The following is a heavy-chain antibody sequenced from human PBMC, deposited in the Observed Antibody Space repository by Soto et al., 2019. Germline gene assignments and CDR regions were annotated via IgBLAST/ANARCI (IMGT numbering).Heavy chain of an antibody. CDR1: RYSFTSYW. CDR2: IYPGDSDT. J-gene: IGHJ4*02. CDR3: ARLSGSYHLYYFDY. V-gene: IGHV5-51*01. Sequence: PGESLKISCKGSRYSFTSYWIGWVGKMPGKGLEWMGIIYPGDSDTRYSPSFQGQVTISADKSISTAYLQWSSLKASDTAMYYCARLSGSYHLYYFDYWGQGTLVTVSS. D-gene: IGHD1-26*01.